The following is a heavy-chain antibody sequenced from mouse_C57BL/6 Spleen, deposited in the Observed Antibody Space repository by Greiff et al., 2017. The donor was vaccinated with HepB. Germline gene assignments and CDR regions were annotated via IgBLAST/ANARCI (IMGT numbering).Heavy chain of an antibody. Sequence: EVKLVESGGDLVKPGGSLKLSCAASGFTFSSYGMSWVRQTPDKRLEWVATISSGGSYTYYPDSVKGRFTISRDNAKNTLYLQMSSLKSEDTAMYYCARNQSTTVPWYFDVWGTGTTVTVSS. D-gene: IGHD1-1*01. V-gene: IGHV5-6*01. J-gene: IGHJ1*03. CDR2: ISSGGSYT. CDR3: ARNQSTTVPWYFDV. CDR1: GFTFSSYG.